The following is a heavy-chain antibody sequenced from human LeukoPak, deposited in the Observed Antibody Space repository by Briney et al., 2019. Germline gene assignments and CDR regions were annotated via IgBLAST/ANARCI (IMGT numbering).Heavy chain of an antibody. D-gene: IGHD1-1*01. Sequence: GGSLRLSRAASGFSVSSKYMSWVRQAPGKGLEWVSVIYSGGSTYYADSVRGRFTISRDNSKNTVDLQMNSLRAEDTAVYYCARLGYPYGMDVWGQGTTVTVSS. V-gene: IGHV3-53*01. CDR3: ARLGYPYGMDV. CDR1: GFSVSSKY. CDR2: IYSGGST. J-gene: IGHJ6*02.